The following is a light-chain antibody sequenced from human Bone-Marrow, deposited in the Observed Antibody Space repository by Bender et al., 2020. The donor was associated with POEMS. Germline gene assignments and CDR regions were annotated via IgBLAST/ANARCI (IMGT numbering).Light chain of an antibody. J-gene: IGLJ2*01. CDR2: DIT. Sequence: GTSSNIGANTVNWYQQFPGMAPKLLLFDITQRPSGVPDRFSGSKSGTSASLAITGLQSEDEADYYCASWDDSLNGRVFGGGTRLIVL. CDR1: SSNIGANT. V-gene: IGLV1-44*01. CDR3: ASWDDSLNGRV.